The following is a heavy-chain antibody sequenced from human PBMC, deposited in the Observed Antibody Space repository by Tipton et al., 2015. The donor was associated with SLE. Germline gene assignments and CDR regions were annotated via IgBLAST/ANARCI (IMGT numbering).Heavy chain of an antibody. D-gene: IGHD1-26*01. CDR2: ISSSSATI. J-gene: IGHJ4*02. CDR3: ARDWASGSPFDY. Sequence: SLRLSCTASGFAFKTYSMNWVRQAPGKGLEWVSFISSSSATIYHADSVKGRFTISRDNAKNSLYLQMNSLRAEDTAVYYCARDWASGSPFDYWGQGTLVTVSS. V-gene: IGHV3-48*01. CDR1: GFAFKTYS.